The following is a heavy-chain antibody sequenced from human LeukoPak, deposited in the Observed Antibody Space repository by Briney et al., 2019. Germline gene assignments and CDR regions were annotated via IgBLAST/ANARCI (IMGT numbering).Heavy chain of an antibody. CDR1: GYTFTSYG. CDR2: ISAYNGNT. D-gene: IGHD3-10*01. Sequence: ASVKVSCKASGYTFTSYGISWVRQAPGQGLEWMGWISAYNGNTNYAQKLQGRVTTTTDTSTSTACMELRSLRSDDTAVYYCARVSGSGSFDYWGQGTLVTVSS. V-gene: IGHV1-18*04. J-gene: IGHJ4*02. CDR3: ARVSGSGSFDY.